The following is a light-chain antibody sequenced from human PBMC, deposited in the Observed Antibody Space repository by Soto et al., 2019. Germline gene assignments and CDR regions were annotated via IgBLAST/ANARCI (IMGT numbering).Light chain of an antibody. V-gene: IGKV3-20*01. Sequence: EIVLTQSPGTLSLSPGERATLSCRASQSVSYYLAWYQQKPGQAPRLLIYDASSRATGVPDRFSGSGSGTDFTLTISRLEPEDFAVYYCQQYGSSRTVGQGTKVDIK. J-gene: IGKJ1*01. CDR3: QQYGSSRT. CDR1: QSVSYY. CDR2: DAS.